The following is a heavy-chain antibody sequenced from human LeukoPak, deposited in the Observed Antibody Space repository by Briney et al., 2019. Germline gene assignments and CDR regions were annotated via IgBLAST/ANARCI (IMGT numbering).Heavy chain of an antibody. CDR3: AAANGYNLFDY. V-gene: IGHV4-59*01. J-gene: IGHJ4*02. D-gene: IGHD5-24*01. CDR2: IYYSGST. CDR1: GGSISSYY. Sequence: PSETLSLTCTVSGGSISSYYWSWIRQPPGKRLEWIGYIYYSGSTNYNPSLKSRVTISVDTPKNQFSLKLSSVTAADTAVYYCAAANGYNLFDYWGQGTLVTVSS.